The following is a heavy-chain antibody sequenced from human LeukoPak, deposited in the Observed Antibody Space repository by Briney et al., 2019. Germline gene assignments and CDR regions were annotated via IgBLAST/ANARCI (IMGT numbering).Heavy chain of an antibody. CDR2: INNDGSST. D-gene: IGHD2-8*01. Sequence: GGSLRLSCAASLLTPSDYRIDWVRQAPGKGLVWVSRINNDGSSTSYAGSVKGRFTISRDNAKKTVYLQMNSLTAEDTPVYYCVNGMVTFTWYVWGKGTTVTVSS. V-gene: IGHV3-74*01. J-gene: IGHJ6*04. CDR3: VNGMVTFTWYV. CDR1: LLTPSDYR.